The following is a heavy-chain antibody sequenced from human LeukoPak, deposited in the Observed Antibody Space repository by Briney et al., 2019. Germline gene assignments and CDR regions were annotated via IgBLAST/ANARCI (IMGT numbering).Heavy chain of an antibody. CDR2: IYPGGSGT. J-gene: IGHJ4*02. V-gene: IGHV5-51*01. CDR1: GYRFTSYW. D-gene: IGHD2-15*01. CDR3: ARPGYCSGGSCYVGSRQIDY. Sequence: LGESLKISCKGSGYRFTSYWIGWVRPMPGKGLEWMGIIYPGGSGTRYSPSLQGQVTISADKSISTAYLQWSSPKASDTAMYYCARPGYCSGGSCYVGSRQIDYWGQGTLVTVSS.